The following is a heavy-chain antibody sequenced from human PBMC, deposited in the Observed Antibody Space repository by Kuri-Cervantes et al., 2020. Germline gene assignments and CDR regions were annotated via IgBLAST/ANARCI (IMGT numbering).Heavy chain of an antibody. J-gene: IGHJ6*02. CDR1: GFTFSSYA. CDR3: ARDPGYYDILTGHKDYYYYYGMDV. V-gene: IGHV3-30-3*01. Sequence: GGSLRLSCAASGFTFSSYAMHWVRQAPGKGLEWVAVISYDGSNKYYADTVKGRFTISRDNSKNTLYLQMNSLRAEDTAVYYCARDPGYYDILTGHKDYYYYYGMDVWGQGTTVTVSS. D-gene: IGHD3-9*01. CDR2: ISYDGSNK.